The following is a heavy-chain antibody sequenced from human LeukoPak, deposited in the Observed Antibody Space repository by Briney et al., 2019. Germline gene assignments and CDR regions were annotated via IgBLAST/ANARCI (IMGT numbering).Heavy chain of an antibody. CDR1: GFTFDDYS. J-gene: IGHJ4*02. Sequence: GGSLRLSCATSGFTFDDYSMHGVRQAPGKGLEWVSGINWNSGSIDYADSVQGRFTISRDNAKNSLYLQMNSLRAEDTAVYYCARDGHYYDSSGYPVYFDNWGQGTLVTVSS. D-gene: IGHD3-22*01. V-gene: IGHV3-9*01. CDR2: INWNSGSI. CDR3: ARDGHYYDSSGYPVYFDN.